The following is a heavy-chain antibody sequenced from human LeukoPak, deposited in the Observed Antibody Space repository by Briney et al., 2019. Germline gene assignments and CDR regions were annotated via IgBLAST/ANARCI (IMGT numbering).Heavy chain of an antibody. Sequence: GASVKVSCKASGHTFTSYYMHWVRQAPGLGLEWMGIINPSGGSTSYAQKFQGRVTMTRDTSTSTVYMELSSLRSEDTAVYYCARDRFAIDILTGYGFDYWGQGTLVTVSS. D-gene: IGHD3-9*01. J-gene: IGHJ4*02. CDR2: INPSGGST. V-gene: IGHV1-46*01. CDR1: GHTFTSYY. CDR3: ARDRFAIDILTGYGFDY.